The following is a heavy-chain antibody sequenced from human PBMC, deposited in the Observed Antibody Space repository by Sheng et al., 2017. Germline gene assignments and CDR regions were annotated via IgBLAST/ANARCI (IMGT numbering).Heavy chain of an antibody. CDR2: IIPILGIA. Sequence: QVQLVQSGAEVKKPGSSVKVSCKASGGTFSSYAISWVRQAPGQGLEWMGGIIPILGIANYAQKFQGRVTITADKSTSTAYMELSSLRSEDTAVYYCARDLRDGYNTPGYYYYYMDVWGKGTTVTVSS. D-gene: IGHD5-12*01. V-gene: IGHV1-69*04. J-gene: IGHJ6*03. CDR1: GGTFSSYA. CDR3: ARDLRDGYNTPGYYYYYMDV.